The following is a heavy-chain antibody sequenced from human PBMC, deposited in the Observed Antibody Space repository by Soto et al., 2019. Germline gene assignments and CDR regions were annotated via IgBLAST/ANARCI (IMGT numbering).Heavy chain of an antibody. V-gene: IGHV3-23*01. Sequence: GGSLRLSCETSGFTFSNCVMTWVRQPPGKGLEWVSVITTNGHTAYADSVKGRFTISRDNSKNTAYLQMNSLRPEDTGVYYCAKGLLNGRWYAADWGQGTLVTVSS. CDR1: GFTFSNCV. CDR3: AKGLLNGRWYAAD. D-gene: IGHD6-13*01. CDR2: ITTNGHT. J-gene: IGHJ4*02.